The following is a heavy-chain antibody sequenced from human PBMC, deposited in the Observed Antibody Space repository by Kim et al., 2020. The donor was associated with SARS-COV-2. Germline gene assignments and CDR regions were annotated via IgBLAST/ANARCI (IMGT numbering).Heavy chain of an antibody. CDR3: ARVGCSSTSCHYYYYGMDV. Sequence: ASVKVSCKASGYTFTSYAMHWVRQAPGQRLEWMGWINAGNGNTKYSQKFQGRVTITRDTSASTAYMELSSLRSEDTAVYYCARVGCSSTSCHYYYYGMDVWGQGTTVTVSS. J-gene: IGHJ6*02. CDR1: GYTFTSYA. V-gene: IGHV1-3*01. D-gene: IGHD2-2*01. CDR2: INAGNGNT.